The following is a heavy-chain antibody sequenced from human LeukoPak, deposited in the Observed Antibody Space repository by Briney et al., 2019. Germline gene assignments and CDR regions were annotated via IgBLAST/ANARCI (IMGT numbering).Heavy chain of an antibody. D-gene: IGHD1-1*01. V-gene: IGHV1-2*02. Sequence: GASVKVSCKASGYTFTSYDINWVRQATGQGLEWMGWINPNSGGTNYAQKFQGRVTMTRDTSISTAYMELSRLRSDDTAVYYCARDRGYNWNGYYYYYYMDVWGKGTTVTISS. CDR1: GYTFTSYD. J-gene: IGHJ6*03. CDR3: ARDRGYNWNGYYYYYYMDV. CDR2: INPNSGGT.